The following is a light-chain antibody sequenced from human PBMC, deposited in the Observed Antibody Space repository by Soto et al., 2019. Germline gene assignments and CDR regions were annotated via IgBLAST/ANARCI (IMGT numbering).Light chain of an antibody. Sequence: QSALTQPPSASGSPGQSVAISCTGTSSDVGGYNYVSWYQQYPGKAPKLMIYDVTKRPSGVPDRFSGSKSGNTASLTVSGLQAEDEADYYCSSYAGTNVVFGTGTKVPVL. CDR1: SSDVGGYNY. J-gene: IGLJ1*01. V-gene: IGLV2-8*01. CDR3: SSYAGTNVV. CDR2: DVT.